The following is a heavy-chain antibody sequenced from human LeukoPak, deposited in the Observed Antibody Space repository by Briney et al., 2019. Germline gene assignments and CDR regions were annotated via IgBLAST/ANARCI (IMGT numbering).Heavy chain of an antibody. J-gene: IGHJ4*02. CDR3: ATRGRSGWYLFY. Sequence: NPSETLSLTCTVSGGSISSGSYYWGWIRQPPGKGLEWIGSIYYSGSTYYNPSLKSRVTISVDTSKNQFSLKLSSVTAADTAVYYCATRGRSGWYLFYWGQGTLVTVSS. CDR2: IYYSGST. D-gene: IGHD6-19*01. CDR1: GGSISSGSYY. V-gene: IGHV4-39*01.